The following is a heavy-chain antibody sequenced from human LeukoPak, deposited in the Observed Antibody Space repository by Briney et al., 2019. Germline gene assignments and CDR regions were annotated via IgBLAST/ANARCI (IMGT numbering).Heavy chain of an antibody. D-gene: IGHD2-2*01. V-gene: IGHV1-2*02. CDR3: ARDSCSSTSYYYYYGMDV. Sequence: ASVKVSCKASGDTFIGYYMHWVRQAPGQGLEWMGWINPNSGGTNYAQKFQGRVTMTRDTSASTAYMELSRLRSDDAAMYYCARDSCSSTSYYYYYGMDVWGQGTTVTVSS. CDR2: INPNSGGT. J-gene: IGHJ6*02. CDR1: GDTFIGYY.